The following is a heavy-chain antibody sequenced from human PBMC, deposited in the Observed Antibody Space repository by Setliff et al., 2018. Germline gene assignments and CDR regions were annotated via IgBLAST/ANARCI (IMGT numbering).Heavy chain of an antibody. V-gene: IGHV4-39*01. J-gene: IGHJ4*02. CDR2: IHYRGTT. CDR3: ARTGTYRYFDY. CDR1: GASISSGTYY. D-gene: IGHD1-1*01. Sequence: PSETLSLTCTVSGASISSGTYYWAWIRQHPGKGLVWIGRIHYRGTTYSNAALASRLTISVDTAKNQFSLKLTSVTAADTAVYYCARTGTYRYFDYWGQGTRVTV.